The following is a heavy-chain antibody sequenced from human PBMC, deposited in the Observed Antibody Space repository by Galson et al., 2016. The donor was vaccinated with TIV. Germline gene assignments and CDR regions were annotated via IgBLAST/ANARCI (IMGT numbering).Heavy chain of an antibody. Sequence: SLRLSCAASGFTFSTYWMSWVRQAPGEGLQWVANIKQDGTDQNYVDSGKGRFSISRDNAKNSLFLQMNTLRPEDTAVYYCARDWDDYGAHSALDDWGQGTLVTVSS. V-gene: IGHV3-7*01. CDR2: IKQDGTDQ. CDR1: GFTFSTYW. CDR3: ARDWDDYGAHSALDD. D-gene: IGHD4-17*01. J-gene: IGHJ4*02.